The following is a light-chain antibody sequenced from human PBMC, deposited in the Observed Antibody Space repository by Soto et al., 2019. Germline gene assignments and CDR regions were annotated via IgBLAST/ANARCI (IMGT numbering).Light chain of an antibody. CDR3: SSYSSSTTHVV. V-gene: IGLV2-14*03. Sequence: QSVLTQPASVSGSPGRSVTISCTGTSSDVGDFNYVSWYQHLPGIAPKLIIYDVTNPPSGISYRFSASKSGRTASLTISGLQAEDEADYYCSSYSSSTTHVVFGGGTKLTVL. CDR1: SSDVGDFNY. J-gene: IGLJ2*01. CDR2: DVT.